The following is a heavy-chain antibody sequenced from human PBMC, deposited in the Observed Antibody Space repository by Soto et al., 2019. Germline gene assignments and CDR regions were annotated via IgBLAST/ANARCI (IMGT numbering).Heavy chain of an antibody. D-gene: IGHD3-9*01. CDR1: GFTFSSYS. V-gene: IGHV3-48*02. CDR3: ARDQILRYFVWSDYYYYGMNV. Sequence: GSLRLSCAASGFTFSSYSMNWVRQAPGRVLEWVSYISSSSSTIYYADPVKGRFTISRDNAKNSLYLQMNSLRDEDTAVYYCARDQILRYFVWSDYYYYGMNVWGQEXTVTV. J-gene: IGHJ6*02. CDR2: ISSSSSTI.